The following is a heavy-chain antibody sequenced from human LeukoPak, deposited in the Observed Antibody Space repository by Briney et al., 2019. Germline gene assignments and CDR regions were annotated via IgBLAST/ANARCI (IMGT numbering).Heavy chain of an antibody. Sequence: SETLSLTCAVYGGSFSGYYWSWIRQPPGKGLEWIGEINHSGSTNYNPSFKSRVTISVDTSKNQFSLKLNSVTAADAALYYCAREGPVRWFDPWGQGTLVTVSS. CDR2: INHSGST. J-gene: IGHJ5*02. CDR1: GGSFSGYY. CDR3: AREGPVRWFDP. V-gene: IGHV4-34*01.